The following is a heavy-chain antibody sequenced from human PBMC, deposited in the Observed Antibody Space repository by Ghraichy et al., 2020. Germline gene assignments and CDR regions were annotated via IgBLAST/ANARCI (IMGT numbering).Heavy chain of an antibody. Sequence: ASVKVSCKASGYTFTSYYMHWVRQAPGPGLEWMGIINPSGGSTSYAQKFQGRVTMTRDTSTSTVYMELSSLRSEDTAVYYCARERGVAVAGTPFGYWGQGTLVTVSS. CDR3: ARERGVAVAGTPFGY. CDR1: GYTFTSYY. J-gene: IGHJ4*02. D-gene: IGHD6-19*01. CDR2: INPSGGST. V-gene: IGHV1-46*01.